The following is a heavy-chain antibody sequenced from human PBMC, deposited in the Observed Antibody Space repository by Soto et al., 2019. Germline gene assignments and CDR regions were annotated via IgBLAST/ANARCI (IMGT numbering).Heavy chain of an antibody. CDR3: ARDAKKEVQLERRLSLEYYYYYYYMDV. D-gene: IGHD1-1*01. J-gene: IGHJ6*03. CDR1: GGTFSSYT. Sequence: ASVKVSCKASGGTFSSYTISWVRQAPGQGLEWMGRIIPILGIANYAQKFQGRVTITADKSTSTAYMELSSLRSEDTAVYYCARDAKKEVQLERRLSLEYYYYYYYMDVWGKGTTVTVSS. CDR2: IIPILGIA. V-gene: IGHV1-69*04.